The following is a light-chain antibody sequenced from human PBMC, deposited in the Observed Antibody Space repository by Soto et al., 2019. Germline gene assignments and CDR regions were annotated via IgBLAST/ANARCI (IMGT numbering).Light chain of an antibody. V-gene: IGKV3-15*01. CDR2: VVS. CDR3: QQYNNWPPWT. J-gene: IGKJ1*01. Sequence: EIVMTQSPATLSVSPGERATLSCRASQSVRSNLAWYQQKPGQAPRLLIYVVSTRATGIPARFSGSGSETEFTLTISSLQSEDFAVYYCQQYNNWPPWTFGQGTNVEVK. CDR1: QSVRSN.